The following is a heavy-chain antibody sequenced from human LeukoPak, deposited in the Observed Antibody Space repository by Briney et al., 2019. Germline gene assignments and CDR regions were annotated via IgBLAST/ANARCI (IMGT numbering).Heavy chain of an antibody. CDR2: ISAYNGNT. V-gene: IGHV1-18*01. D-gene: IGHD5-12*01. CDR3: ARDGPDIVATIGAFDI. J-gene: IGHJ3*02. Sequence: ASVKVSCKASGYTFTSYGISWVRQAPGQGLELMGWISAYNGNTNYAQKLQGRVTMTTDTSTGTAYMELRSLRSDDTAVYYCARDGPDIVATIGAFDIWGQGTMVTVSS. CDR1: GYTFTSYG.